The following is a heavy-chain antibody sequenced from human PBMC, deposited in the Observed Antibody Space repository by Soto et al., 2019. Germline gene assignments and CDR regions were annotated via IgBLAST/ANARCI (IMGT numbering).Heavy chain of an antibody. CDR3: ARDNYYDILTGYRDYGMDV. D-gene: IGHD3-9*01. CDR2: ISYSGSTI. V-gene: IGHV3-48*02. Sequence: GSLRLSCVASGFTFSSYCMNWVRQAPGKGLEWISYISYSGSTIYYADSVRGRFTISRDNAKNSLYLHMNSLTDEDTAVYYCARDNYYDILTGYRDYGMDVWGQGTTVTVSS. J-gene: IGHJ6*02. CDR1: GFTFSSYC.